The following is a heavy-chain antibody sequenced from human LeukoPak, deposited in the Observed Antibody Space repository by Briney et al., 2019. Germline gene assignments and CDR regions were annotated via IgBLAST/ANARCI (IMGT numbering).Heavy chain of an antibody. CDR3: ARGHYYDSSGYVDY. J-gene: IGHJ4*02. CDR2: IYYSGST. D-gene: IGHD3-22*01. Sequence: PSETLSLSCTVSAGSISSSSYNWGWIRQHPGKGLEWIGSIYYSGSTYYNPSLKSRVTISVDTSKNQFSLKLSSVTAADTAVYYCARGHYYDSSGYVDYWGQGTLVTVSS. V-gene: IGHV4-39*07. CDR1: AGSISSSSYN.